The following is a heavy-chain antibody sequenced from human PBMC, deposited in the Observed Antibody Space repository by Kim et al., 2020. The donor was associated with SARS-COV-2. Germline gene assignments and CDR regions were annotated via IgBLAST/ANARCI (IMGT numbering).Heavy chain of an antibody. D-gene: IGHD2-2*01. V-gene: IGHV3-21*01. Sequence: GGSLRLSCAASGFTFSSYSMNWVRQAPGKGLEWVSSISSSSSYIYYADSVKGRFTISRDNAKNSLYLQMNSLRAEDTAVYYCARVRVPAATRIYYYGMDVWGQGTTVTVSS. CDR1: GFTFSSYS. J-gene: IGHJ6*02. CDR3: ARVRVPAATRIYYYGMDV. CDR2: ISSSSSYI.